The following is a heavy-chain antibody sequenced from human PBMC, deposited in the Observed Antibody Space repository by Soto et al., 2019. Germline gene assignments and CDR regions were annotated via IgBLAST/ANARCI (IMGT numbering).Heavy chain of an antibody. CDR2: IRGKANSYET. CDR3: TSRYCSSASCHT. J-gene: IGHJ5*02. V-gene: IGHV3-73*01. CDR1: GYTFSGSA. Sequence: EVQLVESGGGLVQPGGSLKLSCVASGYTFSGSAFHWVRQASGKGLEWVGRIRGKANSYETAYAESVKGRFTISRDDSNNTAFLQMNRLKTADTAVYYCTSRYCSSASCHTWGQGPRVTVSS. D-gene: IGHD2-2*01.